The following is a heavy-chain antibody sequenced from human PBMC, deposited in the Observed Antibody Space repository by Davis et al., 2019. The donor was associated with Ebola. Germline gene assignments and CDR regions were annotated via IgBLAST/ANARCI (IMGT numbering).Heavy chain of an antibody. V-gene: IGHV1-18*01. CDR2: ISAYNGNT. J-gene: IGHJ6*02. Sequence: ASVKVSCKASGYTFTSYGISWVRQAPGQGLEWMGWISAYNGNTNYAQKLQGRVTMTTDTSTSTVYMELSSLRSEDTAVYYCARDPPIVVVTANYGMDVWGQGTTVTVSS. D-gene: IGHD2-21*02. CDR1: GYTFTSYG. CDR3: ARDPPIVVVTANYGMDV.